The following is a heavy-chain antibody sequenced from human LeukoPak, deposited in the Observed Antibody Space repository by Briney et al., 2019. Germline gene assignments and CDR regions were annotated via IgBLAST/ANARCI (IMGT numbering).Heavy chain of an antibody. J-gene: IGHJ4*02. D-gene: IGHD6-13*01. CDR3: ARGAEGVAATDSNFDY. V-gene: IGHV3-23*01. CDR2: ISGSATGSVTT. CDR1: GFTFSTYA. Sequence: GGSLRLSCAASGFTFSTYAMNWVRQAPGKGLEWVSAISGSATGSVTTYYTDSVKGRFTISRDNSKNTLYLQMNSLRAEDTAVFYCARGAEGVAATDSNFDYWGQGTLVTVSS.